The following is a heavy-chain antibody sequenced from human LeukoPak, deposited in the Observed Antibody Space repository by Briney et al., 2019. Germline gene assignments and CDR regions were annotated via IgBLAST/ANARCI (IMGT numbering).Heavy chain of an antibody. Sequence: GGSLRLSCAASGFTFSSYWMHWVRQAPGKGLVWVSRINSDGSSTSYADSVKGRFTISRDNAKNTLYLQVNSLRAEDTAVYYCAELGITMIGGVWGKGTTVTISS. D-gene: IGHD3-10*02. V-gene: IGHV3-74*01. CDR2: INSDGSST. J-gene: IGHJ6*04. CDR1: GFTFSSYW. CDR3: AELGITMIGGV.